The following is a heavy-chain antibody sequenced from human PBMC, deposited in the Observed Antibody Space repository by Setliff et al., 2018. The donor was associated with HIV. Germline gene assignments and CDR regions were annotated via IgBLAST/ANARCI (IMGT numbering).Heavy chain of an antibody. V-gene: IGHV3-33*01. CDR2: IWYDGSNK. CDR3: ARDPAMSGWALAD. J-gene: IGHJ4*02. Sequence: LRLSCAASGFTFKTDAMHWVRQAPGKGLEWVAFIWYDGSNKEYGDSVKGRFTISRDNSKNMVYLEMNNLRGEDSAVYYCARDPAMSGWALADWGQGTKVTV. D-gene: IGHD6-19*01. CDR1: GFTFKTDA.